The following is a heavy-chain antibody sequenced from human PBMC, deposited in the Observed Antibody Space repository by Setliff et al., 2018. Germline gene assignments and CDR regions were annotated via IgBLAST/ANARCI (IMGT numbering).Heavy chain of an antibody. CDR3: TRSRGPRVVLSADFDF. D-gene: IGHD3-16*01. Sequence: ASVKVSCKTSGFRFTSFGFSWVRQAPGQGLEWMGWISPYSGESNYAQKFQDRLTVTADTSTKTTYMELRSLTSDDTAVYFCTRSRGPRVVLSADFDFWGQGTLVTVSS. V-gene: IGHV1-18*01. CDR2: ISPYSGES. J-gene: IGHJ4*02. CDR1: GFRFTSFG.